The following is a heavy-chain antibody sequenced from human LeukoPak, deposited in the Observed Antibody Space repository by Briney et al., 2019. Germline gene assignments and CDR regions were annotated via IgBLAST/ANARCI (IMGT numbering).Heavy chain of an antibody. D-gene: IGHD6-19*01. CDR3: AREEQWLVAFYMDV. CDR1: GGSISSYY. Sequence: SETLSLTCTVSGGSISSYYWSWIRQPAGNGLERIGRIYTSGSTNYNPSLKSRVTMSVDTSKNQFSLKLSSVTAADTAVYYCAREEQWLVAFYMDVWGKGTTVTVSS. CDR2: IYTSGST. J-gene: IGHJ6*03. V-gene: IGHV4-4*07.